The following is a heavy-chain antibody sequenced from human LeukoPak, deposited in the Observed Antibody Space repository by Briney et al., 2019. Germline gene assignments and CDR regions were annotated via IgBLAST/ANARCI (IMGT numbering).Heavy chain of an antibody. CDR1: GHSISSGYY. Sequence: SETLSLTCAVSGHSISSGYYWGWIRQPPGKGLEWIGSTYHSGSTYYNPSLKSRVTISVDTSKNQFSLKLSSVTAADTAVYYCARVVAATWVDYWGQGTLVTVSS. CDR2: TYHSGST. J-gene: IGHJ4*02. D-gene: IGHD2-15*01. CDR3: ARVVAATWVDY. V-gene: IGHV4-38-2*01.